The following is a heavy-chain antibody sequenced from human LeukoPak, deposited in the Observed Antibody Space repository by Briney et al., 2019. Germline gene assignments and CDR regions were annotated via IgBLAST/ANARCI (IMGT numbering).Heavy chain of an antibody. Sequence: ASVKVSCKASGYTFTGYYMHWVRQAPGQGLEWMGWMNPNSGNTGYAQKFQGRVTITRNTSISTAYMELSSLRSEDTAVYYCARGGRDYWGQGTLVTVSS. CDR2: MNPNSGNT. V-gene: IGHV1-8*03. CDR1: GYTFTGYY. J-gene: IGHJ4*02. CDR3: ARGGRDY.